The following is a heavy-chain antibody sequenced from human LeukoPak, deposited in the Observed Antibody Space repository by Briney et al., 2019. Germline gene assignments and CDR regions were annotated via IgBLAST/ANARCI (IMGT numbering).Heavy chain of an antibody. CDR1: GSTFSSHT. D-gene: IGHD2-15*01. J-gene: IGHJ3*02. Sequence: GGSLRLSCAASGSTFSSHTMNWVRQAPGKGLEWVSSISSSSSYIYYADSVKGRFTISRDNAKNSLYLQMNSLRAEDTAVYYCARDVLKGGGAFDIWGQGTMVTVSS. V-gene: IGHV3-21*01. CDR3: ARDVLKGGGAFDI. CDR2: ISSSSSYI.